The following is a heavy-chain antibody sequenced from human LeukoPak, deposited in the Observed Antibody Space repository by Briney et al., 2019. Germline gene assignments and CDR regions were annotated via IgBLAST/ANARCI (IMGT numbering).Heavy chain of an antibody. J-gene: IGHJ4*02. V-gene: IGHV4-39*01. Sequence: PSETLSLTCTVSGGSISSSGYYWGWIRQPPGKGLEWIGSIYYSGSTYYNPSLKSRVTISVDTSKNRFSLKLSSVTAADTAVYYCARTYPDCDYWGQGTLVTVSS. CDR2: IYYSGST. D-gene: IGHD2-21*02. CDR1: GGSISSSGYY. CDR3: ARTYPDCDY.